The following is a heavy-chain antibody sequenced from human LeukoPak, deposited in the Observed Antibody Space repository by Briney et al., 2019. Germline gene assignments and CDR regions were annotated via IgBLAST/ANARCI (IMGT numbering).Heavy chain of an antibody. J-gene: IGHJ4*02. CDR1: GASISSHF. CDR3: ARDGYSGTSHFDH. Sequence: SETLSLTCTVSGASISSHFWSWIRQPPGKGLERIGYIFYTGITNYNPSLKSRVTISVDTSKNQFSLKMSSVTAADTAVYYCARDGYSGTSHFDHWGQGTLVTVSS. V-gene: IGHV4-59*11. CDR2: IFYTGIT. D-gene: IGHD1-26*01.